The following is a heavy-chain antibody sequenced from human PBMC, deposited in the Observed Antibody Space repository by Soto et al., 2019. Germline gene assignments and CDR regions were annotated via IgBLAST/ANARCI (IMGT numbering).Heavy chain of an antibody. CDR1: GYRFTSYV. J-gene: IGHJ6*02. V-gene: IGHV1-18*01. CDR2: ISAYNGNT. D-gene: IGHD6-6*01. CDR3: ARDPGRLVEYTLYYYYGMDV. Sequence: ASVKVSRKASGYRFTSYVISWVRNTTEQGLEWMGWISAYNGNTNYAQKLQGRVTMTTDTSTSTAYMELRSLRSDDTAVYYCARDPGRLVEYTLYYYYGMDVWGQGTTVTVSS.